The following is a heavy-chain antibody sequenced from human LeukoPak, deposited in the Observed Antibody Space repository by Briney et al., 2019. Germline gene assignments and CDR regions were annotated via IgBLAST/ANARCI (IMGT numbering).Heavy chain of an antibody. CDR1: GGSISSSSYY. J-gene: IGHJ4*02. Sequence: SETLSLTCTVSGGSISSSSYYWGWIRQPPGKGLEWIGSIYYSGSTYYNPSLTSRVTISVDTSKNQFSLKLSSVTAADTAVYYCARREAAAGRFRDYWGQGTLVTVSS. V-gene: IGHV4-39*01. CDR3: ARREAAAGRFRDY. CDR2: IYYSGST. D-gene: IGHD6-13*01.